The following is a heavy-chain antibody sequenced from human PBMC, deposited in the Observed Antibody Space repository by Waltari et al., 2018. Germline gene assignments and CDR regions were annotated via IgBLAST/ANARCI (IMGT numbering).Heavy chain of an antibody. J-gene: IGHJ4*02. CDR2: ISPNFGTA. D-gene: IGHD2-15*01. CDR3: ARVNCSGGSCYSGEAYYFDY. Sequence: QVQLVQSGAEVKEPGSSVKVSCKASGGTFSSYAISWVRQASGQGSGWMGGISPNFGTANYAQRFQGSVTITADESTSTAYMELSSLRSEDTAVYYCARVNCSGGSCYSGEAYYFDYWGQGTLVTVSS. CDR1: GGTFSSYA. V-gene: IGHV1-69*01.